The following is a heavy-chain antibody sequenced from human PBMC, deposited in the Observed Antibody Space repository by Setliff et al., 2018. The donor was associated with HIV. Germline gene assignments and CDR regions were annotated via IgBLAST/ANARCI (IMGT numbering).Heavy chain of an antibody. V-gene: IGHV3-48*03. D-gene: IGHD2-15*01. CDR1: GFTFSSYE. CDR2: INSSGSTI. J-gene: IGHJ1*01. Sequence: LSLSCAASGFTFSSYEMNWVRQAPGKGLEWVSYINSSGSTIYYADSVKGRFTISRDNAKSSLYLQMNSLRAEDTAVYYCARDEYYCSGGSCYPAEYFQHWGQGTLVTVSS. CDR3: ARDEYYCSGGSCYPAEYFQH.